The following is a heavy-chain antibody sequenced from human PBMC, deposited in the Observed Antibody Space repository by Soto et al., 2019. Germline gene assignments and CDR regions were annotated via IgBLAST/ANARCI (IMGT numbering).Heavy chain of an antibody. CDR2: IYYSGST. V-gene: IGHV4-59*01. CDR1: GGSISSYY. J-gene: IGHJ4*02. Sequence: SETLSLTCTVSGGSISSYYWSWIRQPPGKGLEWIGYIYYSGSTNYNPSLKSRVTISVDTSKSQFSLKLSSVTAADTAVYYCARVITWSGYYTRYFDYWGQGTLVTVSS. D-gene: IGHD3-3*01. CDR3: ARVITWSGYYTRYFDY.